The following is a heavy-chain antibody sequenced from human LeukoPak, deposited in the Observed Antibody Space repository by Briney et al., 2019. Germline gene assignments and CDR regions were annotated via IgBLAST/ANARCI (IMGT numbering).Heavy chain of an antibody. Sequence: SETLSLTCAVYGGSFSNYYWSCIRQSPGKGLEWIGEINHSGSTNYNPSLKSRVTMSVDTSKNQFSLNLSSVTAADTAVYYCARPRVGYWGQGTLVTVSS. J-gene: IGHJ4*02. CDR1: GGSFSNYY. CDR2: INHSGST. V-gene: IGHV4-34*01. CDR3: ARPRVGY.